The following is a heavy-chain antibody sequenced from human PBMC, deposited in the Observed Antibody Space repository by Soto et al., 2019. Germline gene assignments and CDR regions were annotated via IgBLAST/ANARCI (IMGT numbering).Heavy chain of an antibody. CDR1: GFSLTTRGVC. D-gene: IGHD5-18*01. CDR3: AHRPRGYSYHFDY. J-gene: IGHJ4*02. Sequence: QITLKESGPTLVKPTQALTLTCTFPGFSLTTRGVCVGWIRQPPGKALEWLALIYWDDDEGYSPSLKSRLTITKDTSKNQVVLTMTNTDPVDTATYYCAHRPRGYSYHFDYWGQGTLVTVSS. CDR2: IYWDDDE. V-gene: IGHV2-5*02.